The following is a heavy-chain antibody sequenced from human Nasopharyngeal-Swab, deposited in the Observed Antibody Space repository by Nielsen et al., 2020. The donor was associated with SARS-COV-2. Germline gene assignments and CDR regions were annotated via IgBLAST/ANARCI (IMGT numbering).Heavy chain of an antibody. CDR2: INPNSGGT. D-gene: IGHD3-3*01. CDR1: GYTFTGYY. J-gene: IGHJ5*02. CDR3: ARGGYQYDFWSGYPWWDWFDP. V-gene: IGHV1-2*04. Sequence: ASVKVSCKASGYTFTGYYMHWVRQAPGQGLEWMGWINPNSGGTNYAQKFQGWVTMTRDTSISTAYMELSRLRSDDTAVYYCARGGYQYDFWSGYPWWDWFDPWGQGTLVTVFS.